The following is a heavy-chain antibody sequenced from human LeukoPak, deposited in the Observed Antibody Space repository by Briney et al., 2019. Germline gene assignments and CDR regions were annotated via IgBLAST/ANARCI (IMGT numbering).Heavy chain of an antibody. Sequence: GGSLRLSCTASGFAFSTYNMAWVRQAPGKGLEWVSSITTSSDYMYYADSLRGRFTTSRDNSKNSLFLQMNSLRAEDTAVYFCARLQSGTYSYYFFYMDVWGKGTTVTVSS. CDR1: GFAFSTYN. V-gene: IGHV3-21*01. D-gene: IGHD1-26*01. CDR2: ITTSSDYM. J-gene: IGHJ6*03. CDR3: ARLQSGTYSYYFFYMDV.